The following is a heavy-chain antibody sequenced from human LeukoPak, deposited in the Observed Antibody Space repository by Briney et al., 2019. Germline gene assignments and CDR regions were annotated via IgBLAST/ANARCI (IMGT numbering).Heavy chain of an antibody. Sequence: GRSLRLSCAASGFTFDDYAMHWVRQAPGKGLEWVSGISWNSGSIGYADSVKGRFTISRDNAKNSLYLQMNSLRAEDTAVYYCARTPYSNYVIWFDPWGQGTLVTVSS. CDR1: GFTFDDYA. D-gene: IGHD4-11*01. V-gene: IGHV3-9*01. CDR2: ISWNSGSI. J-gene: IGHJ5*02. CDR3: ARTPYSNYVIWFDP.